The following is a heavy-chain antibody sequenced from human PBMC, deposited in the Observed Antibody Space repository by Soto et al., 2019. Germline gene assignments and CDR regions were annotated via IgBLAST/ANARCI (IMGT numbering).Heavy chain of an antibody. V-gene: IGHV1-46*01. CDR3: ARLRAFYSSSWNYYYYGMDV. CDR1: GYTFTSYY. Sequence: ASVKVSCKASGYTFTSYYMHWVRQAPGQGLEWMGIINPSGGSTSYAQKFQGRVTMTRDTSTSTVYMELSSLRSEDTAVYYCARLRAFYSSSWNYYYYGMDVWGQGTTVTVSS. J-gene: IGHJ6*02. D-gene: IGHD6-13*01. CDR2: INPSGGST.